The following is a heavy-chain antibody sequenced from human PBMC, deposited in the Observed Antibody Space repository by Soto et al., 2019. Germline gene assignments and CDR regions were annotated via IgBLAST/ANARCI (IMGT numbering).Heavy chain of an antibody. J-gene: IGHJ4*02. CDR1: GFTFSSYG. Sequence: QVQLVESGGGVVQPGRSLRLSCAASGFTFSSYGMHWVRQAPGKGLEWVAVIWYDGSNKYYADCVKGRFTISRDNSKNTLYLQMNSLRAEDTAVYYCARGVLRWTGYYFDYWGQGTLVTVSS. D-gene: IGHD4-17*01. CDR3: ARGVLRWTGYYFDY. V-gene: IGHV3-33*01. CDR2: IWYDGSNK.